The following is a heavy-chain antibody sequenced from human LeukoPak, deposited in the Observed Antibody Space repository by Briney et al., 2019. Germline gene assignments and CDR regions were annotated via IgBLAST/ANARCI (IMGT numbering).Heavy chain of an antibody. V-gene: IGHV3-33*06. CDR2: IWYDGSNK. CDR1: GFTFSSYG. CDR3: AKDLTGLAAEYFDY. D-gene: IGHD6-19*01. J-gene: IGHJ4*02. Sequence: PGGSLRLSCAASGFTFSSYGMHWVRQAPGKGLEWVAVIWYDGSNKYYADSVKGRFTISRDNSKNTLYLQMNSLRAEDTAVYYCAKDLTGLAAEYFDYWGQGTLVTVSS.